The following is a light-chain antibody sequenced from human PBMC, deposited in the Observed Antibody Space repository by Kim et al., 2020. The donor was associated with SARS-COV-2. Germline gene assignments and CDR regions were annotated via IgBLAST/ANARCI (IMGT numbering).Light chain of an antibody. V-gene: IGLV3-1*01. CDR1: KLGNKY. Sequence: SVSPGQTASITCSGDKLGNKYTFWYQQKPGQSPVLVIYQDKNRPSGIPERFSGSNSGGTATLTISGTQAMDEADYYCQAWDSSTAVFGGGTQLTVL. CDR3: QAWDSSTAV. J-gene: IGLJ3*02. CDR2: QDK.